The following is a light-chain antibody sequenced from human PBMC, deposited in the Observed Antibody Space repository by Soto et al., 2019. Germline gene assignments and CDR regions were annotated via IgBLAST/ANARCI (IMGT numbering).Light chain of an antibody. V-gene: IGLV2-8*01. J-gene: IGLJ1*01. CDR2: EVN. Sequence: QSVLTQPPSASGSPGQSVTISCTGTGSDVGDYNYVSWYQQHPGKAPKLMIYEVNKRPSGVPDRFSGSKSGNTASLTVSGLQAEDEANDYCSSYTGSSSVFGTGPKVTV. CDR1: GSDVGDYNY. CDR3: SSYTGSSSV.